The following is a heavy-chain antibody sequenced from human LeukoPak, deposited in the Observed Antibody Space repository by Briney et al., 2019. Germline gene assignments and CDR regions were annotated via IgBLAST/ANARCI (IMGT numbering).Heavy chain of an antibody. D-gene: IGHD4-11*01. CDR3: ARGHSDYYFDY. CDR1: GGSISSGDYY. J-gene: IGHJ4*02. V-gene: IGHV4-30-4*01. Sequence: PSETLSLTCTVSGGSISSGDYYWSWIRQPPGKGLEWIGYIYYSGSTYYNPSLKSRVTISVDTSKNQFSPKLSSVTAADTAVYYCARGHSDYYFDYWGQGTLVTVSS. CDR2: IYYSGST.